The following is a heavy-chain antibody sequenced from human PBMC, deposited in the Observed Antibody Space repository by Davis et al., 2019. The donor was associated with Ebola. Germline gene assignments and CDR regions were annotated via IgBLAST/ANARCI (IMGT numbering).Heavy chain of an antibody. Sequence: SETLSLTCTVSGGSVSSSSYYWSWIRQPPGKGLEWIGEINHRGSTNYNPSLKSRVTISVDTSKNQFSLGLSSVTAADTAVYYCARDRSPGSRITIFGVVTHYMDVWGKGTTVTVSS. V-gene: IGHV4-39*07. J-gene: IGHJ6*03. D-gene: IGHD3-3*01. CDR2: INHRGST. CDR3: ARDRSPGSRITIFGVVTHYMDV. CDR1: GGSVSSSSYY.